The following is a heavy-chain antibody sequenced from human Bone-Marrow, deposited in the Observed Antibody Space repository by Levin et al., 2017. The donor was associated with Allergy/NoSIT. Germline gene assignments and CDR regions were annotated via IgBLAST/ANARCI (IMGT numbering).Heavy chain of an antibody. Sequence: KISCKASGGTFSSYAISWVRQAPGQGLEWMGGIIPIFGTANYAQKFQGRVTITADKSTSTAYMELSSLRSEDTAVYYCARDPGIAAAGGVYYYGMDVWGQGTTVTVSS. CDR3: ARDPGIAAAGGVYYYGMDV. J-gene: IGHJ6*02. V-gene: IGHV1-69*06. CDR1: GGTFSSYA. CDR2: IIPIFGTA. D-gene: IGHD6-13*01.